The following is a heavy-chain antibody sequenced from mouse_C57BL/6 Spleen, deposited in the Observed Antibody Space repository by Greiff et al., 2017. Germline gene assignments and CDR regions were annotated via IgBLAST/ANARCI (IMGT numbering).Heavy chain of an antibody. J-gene: IGHJ2*01. CDR2: IDPETGGT. D-gene: IGHD1-1*01. V-gene: IGHV1-15*01. CDR1: GYTFTDYE. Sequence: VKLQESGAELVRPGASVTLSCKASGYTFTDYEMHWVKQTPVHGLEWIGAIDPETGGTAYNQKFKGKAILTADKSSSTAYMELRSLTSEDSAVYYCTRWITTVVARDYWGQGTTLTVSS. CDR3: TRWITTVVARDY.